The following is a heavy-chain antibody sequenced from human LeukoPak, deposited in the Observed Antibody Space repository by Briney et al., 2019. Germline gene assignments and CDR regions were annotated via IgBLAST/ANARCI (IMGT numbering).Heavy chain of an antibody. D-gene: IGHD6-13*01. CDR1: GYTFTSYA. CDR3: ARGEQLVPERPDY. CDR2: INTNTGNP. Sequence: AASVTVSCTASGYTFTSYAMNWVRQAPGQGLEWMGWINTNTGNPTYAQGFTGRFVFSLDTSVSTAYLQISSLKAEDTAVYYCARGEQLVPERPDYWGQGTLVTVSS. V-gene: IGHV7-4-1*02. J-gene: IGHJ4*02.